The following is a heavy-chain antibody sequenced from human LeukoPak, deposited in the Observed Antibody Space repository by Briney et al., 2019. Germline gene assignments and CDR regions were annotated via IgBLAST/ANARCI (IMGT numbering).Heavy chain of an antibody. V-gene: IGHV3-21*01. CDR2: ISSSSIYI. J-gene: IGHJ4*02. D-gene: IGHD1-26*01. CDR1: GFTFSSYS. CDR3: ARNMGATLWEFDY. Sequence: TAGGSLRLSCAASGFTFSSYSMNWVRQAPGKGLEWVSSISSSSIYIYYADSVKGRFTISRDNAKNSLYLQMNSLRAEDTAVYYCARNMGATLWEFDYWGQGTLVTVSS.